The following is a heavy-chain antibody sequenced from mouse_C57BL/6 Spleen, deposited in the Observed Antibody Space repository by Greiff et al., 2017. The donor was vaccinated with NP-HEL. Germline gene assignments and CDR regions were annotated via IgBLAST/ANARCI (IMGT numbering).Heavy chain of an antibody. V-gene: IGHV14-1*01. CDR2: IDPEDGDT. J-gene: IGHJ1*03. Sequence: EVQLQQSGAELVRPGASVKLSCTASGFNIKDYYMHWVKQRPEQGLEWIGRIDPEDGDTEYAPKFQGKATMTADTSSNTAYLQLSSLTSEDTAVYYCTLATVVATNHFDVWGTGTTVTVSS. CDR3: TLATVVATNHFDV. CDR1: GFNIKDYY. D-gene: IGHD1-1*01.